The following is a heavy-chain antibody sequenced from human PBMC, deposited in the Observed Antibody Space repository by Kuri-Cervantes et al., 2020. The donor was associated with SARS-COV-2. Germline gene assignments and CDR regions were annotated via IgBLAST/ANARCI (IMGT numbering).Heavy chain of an antibody. CDR3: ATTDTAMVPEFDY. CDR1: GYTLTELS. D-gene: IGHD5-18*01. CDR2: FDPEDGET. J-gene: IGHJ4*02. V-gene: IGHV1-24*01. Sequence: ASVKVSCKVSGYTLTELSMHWVRQAPGKGPEWMGGFDPEDGETIYAQKFQGRVTMTEDTSTDTAYMELSSLRSEDTAVYYCATTDTAMVPEFDYWDQGTLVTVSS.